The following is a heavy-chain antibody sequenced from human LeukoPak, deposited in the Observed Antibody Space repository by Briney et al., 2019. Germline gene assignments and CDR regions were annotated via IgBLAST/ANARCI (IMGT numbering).Heavy chain of an antibody. J-gene: IGHJ3*02. CDR1: GGSISSYY. Sequence: SETLSLTCTVPGGSISSYYWSWIRQPPGKGLEWIGYIYYSGSTNYNPSLKSRVTISVDTSKNQFSLKLSSVTAADTAVYYCARNPRIKGFDIWGQGTVVTVSS. CDR2: IYYSGST. CDR3: ARNPRIKGFDI. V-gene: IGHV4-59*01.